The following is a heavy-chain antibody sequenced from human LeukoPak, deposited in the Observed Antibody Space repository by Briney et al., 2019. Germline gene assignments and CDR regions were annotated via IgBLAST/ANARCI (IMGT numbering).Heavy chain of an antibody. Sequence: GGSLRLSCAASGFTFSSYGMDWVRQAPGKGLEWVAFIRSDGINKNYAESVKGRFTISRDNSKNTLSLQMSSLRPEDTALYYCAKESIAGTNFDYWGQGTLVTVSS. V-gene: IGHV3-30*02. CDR1: GFTFSSYG. D-gene: IGHD1-7*01. CDR2: IRSDGINK. J-gene: IGHJ4*02. CDR3: AKESIAGTNFDY.